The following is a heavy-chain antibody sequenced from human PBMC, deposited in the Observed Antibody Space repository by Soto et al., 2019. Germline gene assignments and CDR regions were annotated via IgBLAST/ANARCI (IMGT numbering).Heavy chain of an antibody. CDR2: ISGRGDHK. CDR3: AKDRALENQTPYGMDV. V-gene: IGHV3-23*01. Sequence: EMQLLESGGGLGQPGGSLRLSCVASPITVYNFAAMSWVRQAPESGLEWVSPISGRGDHKYYADSVKGRFTISRDNSKNRRYLQMDGLRVEDTAVYYCAKDRALENQTPYGMDVWGQGTTVTV. D-gene: IGHD2-2*01. CDR1: PITVYNFAA. J-gene: IGHJ6*02.